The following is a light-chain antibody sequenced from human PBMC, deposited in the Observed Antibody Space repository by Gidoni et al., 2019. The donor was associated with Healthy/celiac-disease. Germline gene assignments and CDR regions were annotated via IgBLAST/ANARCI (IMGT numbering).Light chain of an antibody. V-gene: IGLV3-1*01. CDR1: KLGDKY. CDR2: KDS. Sequence: SYELTQPPSVSVSPGQTASIPCSGDKLGDKYACWYQQKPGQSPVLVIYKDSKRPSGIPERFSGSNSGNTATLTISGTQAMDEADYYCQAWDSSTAVVFGGGTKLTVL. CDR3: QAWDSSTAVV. J-gene: IGLJ2*01.